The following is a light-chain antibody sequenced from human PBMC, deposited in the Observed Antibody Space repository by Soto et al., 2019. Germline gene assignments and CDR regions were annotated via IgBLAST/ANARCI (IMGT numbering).Light chain of an antibody. CDR2: DDS. Sequence: SYELTQVPSVSVAPGQTARITCGGSSIGSKRVNWYQQRPGQAPGLVVYDDSDRPSGIPERFSGSNSGDTATLTISRVEAGDEADYYCQVWDNNNYRFVFGAGTKVTVL. CDR1: SIGSKR. V-gene: IGLV3-21*02. CDR3: QVWDNNNYRFV. J-gene: IGLJ1*01.